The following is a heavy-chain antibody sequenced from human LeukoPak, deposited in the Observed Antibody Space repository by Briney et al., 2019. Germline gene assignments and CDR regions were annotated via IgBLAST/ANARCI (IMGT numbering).Heavy chain of an antibody. CDR1: GYTFTGYY. D-gene: IGHD6-19*01. Sequence: ASVKVSCKASGYTFTGYYMHWVRQAPGQGLEWVGWINPNSGGTNYAQKFQGRVTMTRDTSISTAYMELSRLRSDDTAVYYCARGVAGKYYFDYWGQGTLVTVSS. CDR2: INPNSGGT. V-gene: IGHV1-2*02. J-gene: IGHJ4*02. CDR3: ARGVAGKYYFDY.